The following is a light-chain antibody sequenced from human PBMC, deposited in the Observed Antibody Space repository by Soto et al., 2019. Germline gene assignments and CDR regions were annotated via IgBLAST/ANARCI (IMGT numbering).Light chain of an antibody. J-gene: IGKJ4*01. CDR2: GAS. CDR1: QSVSSSY. Sequence: EIVLTQSPGTLSLSPGERATHACRASQSVSSSYLAWYQQKPGQAPRLLIYGASSRATGIPDRFSGSGSGTDFTLTISRLVPEDFAVYYCQQYGSSPPVTFGGGTKVEIK. V-gene: IGKV3-20*01. CDR3: QQYGSSPPVT.